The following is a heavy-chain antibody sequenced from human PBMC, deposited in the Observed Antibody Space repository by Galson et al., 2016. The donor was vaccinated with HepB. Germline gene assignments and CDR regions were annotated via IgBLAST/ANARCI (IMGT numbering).Heavy chain of an antibody. CDR2: VKRDGSER. CDR3: ARGANRGRPFDY. J-gene: IGHJ4*02. V-gene: IGHV3-7*03. Sequence: SLRLSCAASGFTFSSYWMSWVRRAPGKGLEWAANVKRDGSERYYVDSVKGRFTISRDNAKNSLFLQMNSLRVEDTAVYYCARGANRGRPFDYWGQGTLVTVSS. D-gene: IGHD3-10*01. CDR1: GFTFSSYW.